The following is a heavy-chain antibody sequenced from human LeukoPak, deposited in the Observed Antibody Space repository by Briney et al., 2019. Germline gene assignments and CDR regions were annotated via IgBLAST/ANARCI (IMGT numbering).Heavy chain of an antibody. CDR1: EFSFSDYY. D-gene: IGHD1-26*01. J-gene: IGHJ6*02. CDR3: ARESGNGYVDV. V-gene: IGHV3-11*04. Sequence: GGSLRLSCAASEFSFSDYYMSWLRQAPGKGLEWLSFISSSQSTKYYADSVRGRFTISRDNAKNSLYLQMNSLRAEDTAVYYCARESGNGYVDVWGQGTTVTVSS. CDR2: ISSSQSTK.